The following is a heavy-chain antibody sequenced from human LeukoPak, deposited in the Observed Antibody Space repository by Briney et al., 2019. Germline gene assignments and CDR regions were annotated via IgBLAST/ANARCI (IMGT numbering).Heavy chain of an antibody. V-gene: IGHV4-30-4*08. D-gene: IGHD6-6*01. CDR1: DGSISCGDYY. Sequence: PAETLSLTCTVSDGSISCGDYYWSWIRQPPGKGLEWIGYIYYSGSTYYNPSLKSRVTISVDTSKTQFSLKLSSVTAADTAVYYCARQFIAAASSLGYFDYWGQGTLVTVSS. J-gene: IGHJ4*02. CDR3: ARQFIAAASSLGYFDY. CDR2: IYYSGST.